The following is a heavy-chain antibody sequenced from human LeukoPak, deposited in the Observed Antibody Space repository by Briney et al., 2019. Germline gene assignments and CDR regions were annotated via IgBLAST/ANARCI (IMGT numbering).Heavy chain of an antibody. CDR3: ARGSGYFLDFDY. V-gene: IGHV3-23*01. Sequence: GGSLRLSGVASGLNFRNYAMSWVRQAPWKGLEWVSASSGGDGRTYYADSVKGRFTISRDNSKNTLFLQMDSLKDEDTAVYYCARGSGYFLDFDYWGQGTLVRVSS. CDR1: GLNFRNYA. J-gene: IGHJ4*02. CDR2: SSGGDGRT. D-gene: IGHD3-22*01.